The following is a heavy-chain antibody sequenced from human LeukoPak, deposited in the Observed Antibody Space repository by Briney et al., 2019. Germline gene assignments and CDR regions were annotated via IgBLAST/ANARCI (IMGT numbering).Heavy chain of an antibody. D-gene: IGHD3-22*01. CDR3: ATRAAYYDSRGLLWYYGMDV. Sequence: GGSVSLFHALSGFTVSSNYMRWVRQPAGRGREWVAVIYIGGSKYYPDSVKGRSTISSTNPKHTLFLQMTSLRAGARPGYYCATRAAYYDSRGLLWYYGMDVWGQGTTVTVSS. CDR2: IYIGGSK. CDR1: GFTVSSNY. V-gene: IGHV3-53*01. J-gene: IGHJ6*02.